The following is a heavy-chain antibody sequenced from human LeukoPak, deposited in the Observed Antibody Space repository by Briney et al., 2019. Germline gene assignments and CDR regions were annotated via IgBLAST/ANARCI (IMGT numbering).Heavy chain of an antibody. J-gene: IGHJ4*02. CDR3: TRTNRDWVPSDY. CDR1: GDSINSLDL. D-gene: IGHD2-21*01. CDR2: MYLSGTT. V-gene: IGHV4-4*02. Sequence: KPSGTLSLTCTVSGDSINSLDLWSWVRQPPGKGLEWIGEMYLSGTTHSNPSVKSRVTISIDKSKNQFFLNLTSVTAADTAVYFCTRTNRDWVPSDYWGQGTLVTVSS.